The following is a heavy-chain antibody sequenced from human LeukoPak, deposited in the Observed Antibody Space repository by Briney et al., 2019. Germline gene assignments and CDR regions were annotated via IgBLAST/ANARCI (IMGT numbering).Heavy chain of an antibody. CDR1: GGSISSGGYS. Sequence: ASETLSLTCAVSGGSISSGGYSWSWIRQPPGKGLEWIGYIYHSGSTYYNPSLKSRVTISVDRSKNQFSLKLSSVTAADTAVYYCARVPYYDILTGTRGNYFDYWGQGTLVTVSS. D-gene: IGHD3-9*01. CDR2: IYHSGST. J-gene: IGHJ4*02. CDR3: ARVPYYDILTGTRGNYFDY. V-gene: IGHV4-30-2*01.